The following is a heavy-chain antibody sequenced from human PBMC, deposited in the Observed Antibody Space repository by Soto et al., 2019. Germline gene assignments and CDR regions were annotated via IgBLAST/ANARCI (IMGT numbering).Heavy chain of an antibody. CDR1: GFTVSSNY. CDR3: ARDPYYDSSGYLAPYGMDV. V-gene: IGHV3-53*04. CDR2: IYSGGST. J-gene: IGHJ6*02. Sequence: PGGSLRLSCAASGFTVSSNYMSWVRQAPGKGLEWVSVIYSGGSTYYADSVKGRFTISRHNSKNTLYLQMNSLRAEDTAVYYCARDPYYDSSGYLAPYGMDVWGQGTTVTVSS. D-gene: IGHD3-22*01.